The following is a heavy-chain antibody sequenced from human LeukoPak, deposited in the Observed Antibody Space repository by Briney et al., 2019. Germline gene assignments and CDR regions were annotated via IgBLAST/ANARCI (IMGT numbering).Heavy chain of an antibody. CDR3: ARDSRSVVVPAAMPAN. CDR2: INPNSGGT. V-gene: IGHV1-2*02. D-gene: IGHD2-2*01. CDR1: GYTFTGFY. Sequence: WASVKVSCKASGYTFTGFYMHWVRQAPGQGLELMGWINPNSGGTDYAQKFQGRVTMTRDTSISTAYMELSRLRSDDTAVYYCARDSRSVVVPAAMPANWGQGTLVTVSS. J-gene: IGHJ4*02.